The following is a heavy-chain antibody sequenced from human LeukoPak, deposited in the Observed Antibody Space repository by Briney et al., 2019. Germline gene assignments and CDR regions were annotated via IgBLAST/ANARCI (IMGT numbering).Heavy chain of an antibody. CDR1: GYSFTSNW. CDR2: LYPGDSDT. CDR3: ARRPGYSSSWYWFDP. Sequence: GESLKISCKSSGYSFTSNWIGWVRQMPGKGLEWMGILYPGDSDTRYSPSFQGQVTISADKSISTAYLQWSSLKASDTAMYYCARRPGYSSSWYWFDPWGQGTLVTVSS. V-gene: IGHV5-51*01. J-gene: IGHJ5*02. D-gene: IGHD6-13*01.